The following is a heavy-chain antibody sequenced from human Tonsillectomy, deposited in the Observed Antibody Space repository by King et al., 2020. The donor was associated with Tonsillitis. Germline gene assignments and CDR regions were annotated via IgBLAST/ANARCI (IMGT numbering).Heavy chain of an antibody. D-gene: IGHD1-26*01. V-gene: IGHV4-39*01. Sequence: LQLQESGPGLVKPSETLSLTCTVSGGSISSSSYYWGWIRQPPGKGLEWIGNIYYSGSAYYNSSLKSRVTISEDTSKNQFSLKLSSVTAADSAVYYCAGLVEWELLPDAFDFWGPGTMVTVSS. CDR1: GGSISSSSYY. CDR3: AGLVEWELLPDAFDF. J-gene: IGHJ3*01. CDR2: IYYSGSA.